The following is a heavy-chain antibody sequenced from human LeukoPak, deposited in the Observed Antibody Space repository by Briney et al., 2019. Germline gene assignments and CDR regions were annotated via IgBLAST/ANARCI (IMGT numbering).Heavy chain of an antibody. J-gene: IGHJ4*02. CDR1: GYRFTSYG. Sequence: ASVKVSCKASGYRFTSYGISWVRQAPGQGLEWMGWICAYNGNTNYAQKLQGRVTMTTDTSTSTDYMELRSLRSDDTAVYYCARGGDGDILTGLVFDYWGQGTLVTVSS. D-gene: IGHD3-9*01. CDR2: ICAYNGNT. V-gene: IGHV1-18*01. CDR3: ARGGDGDILTGLVFDY.